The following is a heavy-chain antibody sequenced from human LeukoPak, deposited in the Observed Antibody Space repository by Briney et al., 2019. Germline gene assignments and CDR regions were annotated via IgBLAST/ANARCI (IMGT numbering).Heavy chain of an antibody. CDR3: ARHGVLLDPRGYSYGPFDY. CDR1: GGSICSSNSY. Sequence: SETLSLTCTVSGGSICSSNSYWGWIRQPPGKRPEWIGSIYYSGSTYYSPSVKSRVTISVDTSKNQFSLKLNSVTAADTAVYYCARHGVLLDPRGYSYGPFDYWGQGTLVTVSS. CDR2: IYYSGST. V-gene: IGHV4-39*01. J-gene: IGHJ4*02. D-gene: IGHD5-18*01.